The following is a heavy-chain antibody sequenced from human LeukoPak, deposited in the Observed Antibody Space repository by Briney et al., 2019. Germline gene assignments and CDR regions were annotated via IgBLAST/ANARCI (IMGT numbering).Heavy chain of an antibody. J-gene: IGHJ5*02. V-gene: IGHV4-39*01. D-gene: IGHD3-10*02. CDR2: IFYSGTT. CDR3: ASHSSYVSPFRS. Sequence: SETLSLTCSVSGGSISNSSYYWGWIRQPPGKGREWIGSIFYSGTTFYNPSLESRVTISVDTSKNQFSLKLSSVTAADTAMYYCASHSSYVSPFRSWGRGPLVTVSP. CDR1: GGSISNSSYY.